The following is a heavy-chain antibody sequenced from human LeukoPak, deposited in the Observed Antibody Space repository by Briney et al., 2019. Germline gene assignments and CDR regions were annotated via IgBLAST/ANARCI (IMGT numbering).Heavy chain of an antibody. CDR3: ARDLASWFFDY. Sequence: SGTLSLTCTVSGGSISNYYWSWIRQPPGKGLEWIGYIYYSGSTNYNPSLKSRVTISVDTSKNQFSLKLSSVTAADTAVYYCARDLASWFFDYWGQGTLVTVSS. D-gene: IGHD3-22*01. CDR1: GGSISNYY. V-gene: IGHV4-59*01. J-gene: IGHJ4*02. CDR2: IYYSGST.